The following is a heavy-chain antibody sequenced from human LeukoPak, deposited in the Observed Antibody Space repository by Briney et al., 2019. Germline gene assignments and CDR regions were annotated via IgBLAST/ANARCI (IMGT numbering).Heavy chain of an antibody. D-gene: IGHD5-18*01. CDR2: IWYDGSNK. CDR1: GFTFSSYG. Sequence: GRSLRLSCAASGFTFSSYGMHWVRQAPGKGLEWMAVIWYDGSNKYYADSVKGRFTISRDNSKNTVYLQMNSLRAEDTAVYYCARELNVDTAMAFDYWGQGSLVTVSS. CDR3: ARELNVDTAMAFDY. J-gene: IGHJ4*02. V-gene: IGHV3-33*01.